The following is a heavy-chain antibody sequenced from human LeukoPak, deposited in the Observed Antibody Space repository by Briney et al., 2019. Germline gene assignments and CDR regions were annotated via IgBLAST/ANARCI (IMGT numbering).Heavy chain of an antibody. CDR1: GFTFSTYS. Sequence: GGSLRLSCAASGFTFSTYSRNWVRQAPGKGLEWVSYISSSSSTKYYADSVKGRFTISRDNAKNSLYLQMNSLRAEDTAVYYCARLTLGCSSTSCYAWGQGTLVTVSS. V-gene: IGHV3-48*01. CDR2: ISSSSSTK. CDR3: ARLTLGCSSTSCYA. D-gene: IGHD2-2*01. J-gene: IGHJ5*02.